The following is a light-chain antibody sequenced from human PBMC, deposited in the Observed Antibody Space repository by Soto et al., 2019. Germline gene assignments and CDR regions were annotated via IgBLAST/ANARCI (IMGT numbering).Light chain of an antibody. CDR2: EVS. Sequence: QSVLTQPASGSGSPGQSITISWTGTSSDVGAYDYVSWYQQHPDKAPKLMIYEVSNRPSGVSNRFSGSKSVNTATLTISGLQAEDEADYYCSSYTSSSTRVFGTGTKVT. CDR3: SSYTSSSTRV. V-gene: IGLV2-14*03. CDR1: SSDVGAYDY. J-gene: IGLJ1*01.